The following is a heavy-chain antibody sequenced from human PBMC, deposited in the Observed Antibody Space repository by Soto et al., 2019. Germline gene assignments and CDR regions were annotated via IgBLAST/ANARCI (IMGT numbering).Heavy chain of an antibody. CDR3: ARDYDILTGYYIGGPSYYYYYGMDV. J-gene: IGHJ6*02. D-gene: IGHD3-9*01. CDR1: GFTFSSYG. Sequence: GGSLRLSCAASGFTFSSYGMHWVRQAPGKGLEWVAVIWYDGSNKYYADSVKGRFTISRDNSKNTLYLQMNSLRAEDTAVYYCARDYDILTGYYIGGPSYYYYYGMDVWGQGTTVTVSS. CDR2: IWYDGSNK. V-gene: IGHV3-33*01.